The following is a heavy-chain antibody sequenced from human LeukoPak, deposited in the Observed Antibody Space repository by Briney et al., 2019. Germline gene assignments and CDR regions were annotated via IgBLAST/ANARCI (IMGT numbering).Heavy chain of an antibody. CDR2: INHSGST. D-gene: IGHD1-26*01. Sequence: SETLSLTCAVYGGSFSGYYWSWIRQPPGKGLEWIGEINHSGSTNYNPSLKSRVTISVDTSKNQFSLKLSSVTAADTAVYYCARLSVGVGNYWGQGTLVTVSS. J-gene: IGHJ4*02. CDR3: ARLSVGVGNY. V-gene: IGHV4-34*01. CDR1: GGSFSGYY.